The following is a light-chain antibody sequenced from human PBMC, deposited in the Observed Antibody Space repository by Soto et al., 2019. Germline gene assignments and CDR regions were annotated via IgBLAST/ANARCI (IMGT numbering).Light chain of an antibody. Sequence: IVLTQSPGTLALSAGERATVAXRASQSFSASFLAWYQHKPGXAPRXXXHGXSHRATGVPDRLSGSGSGTDFTLTITRLEPEYFAVFFCQQYGSSPPTFGQGTKVDIK. CDR3: QQYGSSPPT. CDR1: QSFSASF. V-gene: IGKV3-20*01. J-gene: IGKJ1*01. CDR2: GXS.